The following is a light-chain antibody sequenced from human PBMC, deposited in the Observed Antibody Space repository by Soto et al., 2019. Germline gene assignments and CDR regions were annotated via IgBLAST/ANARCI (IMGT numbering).Light chain of an antibody. CDR2: AAS. V-gene: IGKV1-39*01. J-gene: IGKJ4*01. CDR3: LQSYSTPLT. CDR1: QSISSY. Sequence: DIQMTQSPSSLSASVGDRVTITCRASQSISSYLNWYQQKPGKAPKLLIYAASSLQSGVPSRFSGSVSGTDFTLTISSLQPEYFAKYYCLQSYSTPLTFGGGTKVEIK.